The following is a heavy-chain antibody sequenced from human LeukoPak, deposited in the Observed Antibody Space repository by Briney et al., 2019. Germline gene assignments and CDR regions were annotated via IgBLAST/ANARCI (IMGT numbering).Heavy chain of an antibody. CDR3: ARHNSPGQWLPPETFDY. V-gene: IGHV4-39*01. CDR2: IYYSGST. J-gene: IGHJ4*02. D-gene: IGHD6-19*01. CDR1: GGSISSSSYY. Sequence: SETLSLXCTVSGGSISSSSYYWGWIRQPPEKGLEWIGSIYYSGSTYYNPSLKSRVTISVDTSKNQFSLKLSSVTAADTAVYYCARHNSPGQWLPPETFDYWGQGTLVTVSS.